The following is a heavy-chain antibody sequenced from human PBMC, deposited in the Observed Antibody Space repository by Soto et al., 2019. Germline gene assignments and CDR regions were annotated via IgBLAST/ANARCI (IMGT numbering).Heavy chain of an antibody. CDR2: INPNSGGT. CDR1: GYSLSGYY. V-gene: IGHV1-2*02. CDR3: AKQVRDGTSSPYYFDY. Sequence: ASVKVSCKASGYSLSGYYLHWVRQAPGQGPEWMGWINPNSGGTKYVQKFQGRVTMTRDTSISTVYLELNSLRAEDTAVYYCAKQVRDGTSSPYYFDYWGQGTLVTVSS. J-gene: IGHJ4*02. D-gene: IGHD6-6*01.